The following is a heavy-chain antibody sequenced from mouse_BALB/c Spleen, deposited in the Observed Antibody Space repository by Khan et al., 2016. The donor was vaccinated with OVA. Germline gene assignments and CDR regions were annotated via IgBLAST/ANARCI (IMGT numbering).Heavy chain of an antibody. CDR2: ISYSGST. Sequence: EVELVESGPGLVKPSQSLSLTCTVTGYSITSGYGWNWIRQFPGNKLEWMGYISYSGSTNYNPSLKSRISITRDTSKHQSFLQLKSVTTEDTATYYCARTARIKYWGQGTTLTVSS. CDR1: GYSITSGYG. J-gene: IGHJ2*01. CDR3: ARTARIKY. D-gene: IGHD1-2*01. V-gene: IGHV3-2*02.